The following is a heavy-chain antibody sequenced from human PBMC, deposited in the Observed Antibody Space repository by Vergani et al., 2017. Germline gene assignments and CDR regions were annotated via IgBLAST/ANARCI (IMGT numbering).Heavy chain of an antibody. CDR1: GYSFTSYW. CDR2: IYPGDSDT. CDR3: AGLYCSSTSCRGWFDP. V-gene: IGHV5-51*01. Sequence: EVQLVQSGAEVKKPGESLKISCKGSGYSFTSYWIGWVRQMPGKGLEWMGIIYPGDSDTRYGPYFQGQVTISADKSNSTAYLQWSILKATDTAMYYCAGLYCSSTSCRGWFDPWGQGTLVTVSS. J-gene: IGHJ5*02. D-gene: IGHD2-2*01.